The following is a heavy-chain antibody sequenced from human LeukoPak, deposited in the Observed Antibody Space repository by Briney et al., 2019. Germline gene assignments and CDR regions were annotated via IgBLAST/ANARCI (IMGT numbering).Heavy chain of an antibody. D-gene: IGHD3-3*01. J-gene: IGHJ5*02. CDR2: IYYSGST. CDR1: GGSISSHY. V-gene: IGHV4-59*11. CDR3: ARGYYDFWSGWKNWFDP. Sequence: SETLSLTCTVSGGSISSHYWSWIRQPPGKGLEWIGYIYYSGSTNYNPSLKSRVTISVDTSKNQFSLKLSSVTAADTAVYYCARGYYDFWSGWKNWFDPWGQGTLVTVSS.